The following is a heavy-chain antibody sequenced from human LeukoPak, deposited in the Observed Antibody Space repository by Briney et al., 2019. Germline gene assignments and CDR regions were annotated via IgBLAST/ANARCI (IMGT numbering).Heavy chain of an antibody. Sequence: TGGSLRLSCAASGFTFSSYSMSWVRQAPGKGLEWVANIKQDGSEEYYVDSVKGRFTISRDNAKNSLYLQMNSLRAEDTAVYYCARAYYDFWSGYGLRYWGQGTLVTVSS. CDR2: IKQDGSEE. V-gene: IGHV3-7*04. CDR1: GFTFSSYS. CDR3: ARAYYDFWSGYGLRY. D-gene: IGHD3-3*01. J-gene: IGHJ4*02.